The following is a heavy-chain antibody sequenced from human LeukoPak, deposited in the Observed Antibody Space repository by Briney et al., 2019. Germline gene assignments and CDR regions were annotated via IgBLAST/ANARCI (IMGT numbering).Heavy chain of an antibody. J-gene: IGHJ6*03. CDR3: AKDPYSSSLVPRYMDV. V-gene: IGHV3-23*01. D-gene: IGHD6-13*01. CDR2: ISGSGGST. CDR1: GFTFSSYA. Sequence: GGSLRLSCAASGFTFSSYAMSWVRQAPGKGLEWVSAISGSGGSTYYADSVKGRFTISRDNSKNTLYLQMNGLRAEDTAVYYCAKDPYSSSLVPRYMDVWGKGTTVTVSS.